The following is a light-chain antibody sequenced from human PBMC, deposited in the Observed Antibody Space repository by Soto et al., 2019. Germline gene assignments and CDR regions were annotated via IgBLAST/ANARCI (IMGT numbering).Light chain of an antibody. Sequence: QSVLTQPPSMSAAPGQKVPISCSGSSSNIGDNFVSWYQHLPGTAPKLLIFDNSQRPSEIPDRFFGSKSGTIATLAITGPQNGDEDVYYCATWDSKLSAVVFGGGTKVTVL. CDR3: ATWDSKLSAVV. V-gene: IGLV1-51*01. CDR2: DNS. CDR1: SSNIGDNF. J-gene: IGLJ2*01.